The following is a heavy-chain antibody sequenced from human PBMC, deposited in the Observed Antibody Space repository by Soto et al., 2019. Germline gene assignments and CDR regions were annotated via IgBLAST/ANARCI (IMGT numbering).Heavy chain of an antibody. V-gene: IGHV4-59*01. CDR1: GGSISSYY. CDR2: IYYSGST. CDR3: ARVVVTYPKGRQLNNWFDP. J-gene: IGHJ5*02. Sequence: PSETLSLTCTVSGGSISSYYWSWIRQPPGKGLEWIGYIYYSGSTNYNPSLKSRVTISVDTSKNQFSLKLSSVTAADTAVYYCARVVVTYPKGRQLNNWFDPGAREPWSPSPQ. D-gene: IGHD3-22*01.